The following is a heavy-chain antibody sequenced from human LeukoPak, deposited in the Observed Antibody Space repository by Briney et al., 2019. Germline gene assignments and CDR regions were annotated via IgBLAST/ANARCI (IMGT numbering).Heavy chain of an antibody. CDR1: GGTFSSYT. Sequence: SVKVSCKASGGTFSSYTISWVRQAPGQGLEWMGRIIPILGIANYAQKFQGRVTITADKSTSTAYMELSSLRSEDTAVYYCARFRETTVAPDAFDVWGQGTMVTVSS. CDR3: ARFRETTVAPDAFDV. D-gene: IGHD4-11*01. CDR2: IIPILGIA. J-gene: IGHJ3*01. V-gene: IGHV1-69*02.